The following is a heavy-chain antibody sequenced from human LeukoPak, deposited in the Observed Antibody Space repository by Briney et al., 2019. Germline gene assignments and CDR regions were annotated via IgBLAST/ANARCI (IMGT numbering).Heavy chain of an antibody. D-gene: IGHD2-15*01. CDR2: ISGGGDNT. Sequence: GGSLRLSCAASGFTFSNSAMAWVRQAPGKGLEWVSAISGGGDNTYYADSVKGRFTISRDNSKNTLYLQMNSLRAEDTAVYYCATATPPYCSGGSCYLDYWGQGTLVTVSS. CDR1: GFTFSNSA. CDR3: ATATPPYCSGGSCYLDY. V-gene: IGHV3-23*01. J-gene: IGHJ4*02.